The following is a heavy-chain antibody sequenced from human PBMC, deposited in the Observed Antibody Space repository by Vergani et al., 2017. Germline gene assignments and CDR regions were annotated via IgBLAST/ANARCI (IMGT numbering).Heavy chain of an antibody. V-gene: IGHV4-61*02. D-gene: IGHD2-15*01. J-gene: IGHJ5*02. CDR3: ARSPFVVVSAMLNWFEP. CDR2: IYTSGST. CDR1: GGSISSGSYY. Sequence: QVQLQESGPGLVKPSQTLSLTCTVSGGSISSGSYYWSWIRQPAGKGLEWIGRIYTSGSTNYNPSLKSRVTISVDTSKNQFSLKLSSVTAADTAVYYCARSPFVVVSAMLNWFEPWGQGTLVTVSS.